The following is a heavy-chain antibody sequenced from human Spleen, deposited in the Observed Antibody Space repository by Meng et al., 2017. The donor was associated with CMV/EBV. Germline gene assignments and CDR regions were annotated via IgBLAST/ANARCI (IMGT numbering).Heavy chain of an antibody. V-gene: IGHV3-30*04. CDR2: ISYDGSNK. Sequence: GGSLRLSCAASGFTFSSYPMHWVRQAPGKGLEWVAAISYDGSNKYYADSVKGRFTISRDNSKNTLYLQMNSLRAEDTAVYYCAMGGYYDFWRQDYWGQGTLVTVSS. J-gene: IGHJ4*02. D-gene: IGHD3-3*01. CDR1: GFTFSSYP. CDR3: AMGGYYDFWRQDY.